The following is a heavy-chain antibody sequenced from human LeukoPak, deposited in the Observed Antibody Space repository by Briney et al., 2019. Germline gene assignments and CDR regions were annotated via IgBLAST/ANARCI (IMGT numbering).Heavy chain of an antibody. CDR3: ARDGAPDAHCSSASCAIR. CDR2: IKQDGSEK. V-gene: IGHV3-7*01. CDR1: GFTFSSYW. D-gene: IGHD2-2*01. Sequence: GGPLRLSCEPSGFTFSSYWMNWARQAPGKGREWVAKIKQDGSEKYYVDSVKGRLTISRDNAKNSLYLQMNGLRVEDAAVYYCARDGAPDAHCSSASCAIRWGQGTLVTVSS. J-gene: IGHJ4*02.